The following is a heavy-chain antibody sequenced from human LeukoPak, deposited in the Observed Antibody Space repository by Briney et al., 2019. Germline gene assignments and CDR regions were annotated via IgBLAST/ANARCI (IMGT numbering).Heavy chain of an antibody. Sequence: SVKVSCKASGGTFSSYAISWVRQAPGQGLEWMGRIIPVFGTANYAQKFQGRVTITTDESTSTAYMELSSLRSEDTAVYYCAGGGLQGFWSGERRLYYLDVWGKGTTVTVSS. CDR2: IIPVFGTA. V-gene: IGHV1-69*05. J-gene: IGHJ6*03. CDR1: GGTFSSYA. D-gene: IGHD3-3*01. CDR3: AGGGLQGFWSGERRLYYLDV.